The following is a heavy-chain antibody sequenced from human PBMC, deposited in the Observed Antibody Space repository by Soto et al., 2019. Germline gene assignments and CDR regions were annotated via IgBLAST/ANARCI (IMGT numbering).Heavy chain of an antibody. CDR3: ARSGDSSSSYFPWFDP. CDR1: GYSFTSYW. V-gene: IGHV5-51*01. CDR2: IYPGDSDT. J-gene: IGHJ5*02. D-gene: IGHD6-6*01. Sequence: GESLKISCKGSGYSFTSYWIGWVRQMPGKGLEWMGIIYPGDSDTRYSPSFQGQVTISADNSISTAYLQWSSLKASDTAMYYCARSGDSSSSYFPWFDPWGQGTLVTVSS.